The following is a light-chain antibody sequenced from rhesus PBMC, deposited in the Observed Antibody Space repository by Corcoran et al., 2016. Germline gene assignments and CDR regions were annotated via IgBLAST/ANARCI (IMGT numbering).Light chain of an antibody. CDR1: QAIRKY. CDR2: DES. V-gene: IGKV1-25*01. Sequence: DIQMTQSPSSLSASVGDTVTITCQASQAIRKYVPWYQVKPGTAPKFLIYDESTCQSGVPSRFSGVGSGTDFTLTIRSLQPEDFSTYFCQQHNKYPRTFGQGTRVEIK. J-gene: IGKJ1*01. CDR3: QQHNKYPRT.